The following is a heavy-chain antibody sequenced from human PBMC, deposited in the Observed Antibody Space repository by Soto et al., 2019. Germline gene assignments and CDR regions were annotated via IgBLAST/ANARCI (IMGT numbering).Heavy chain of an antibody. Sequence: ASVKVSCKASGYTFTSYGISWVRQAPGQGLEWMGWISAYNGNTNYAQKLQGRATMTTDTSTSTAYMELRSLRSDDTAVYYCARVAGGGSGSYYRYYFDYWGQGTLVTVSS. CDR3: ARVAGGGSGSYYRYYFDY. D-gene: IGHD3-10*01. V-gene: IGHV1-18*01. CDR1: GYTFTSYG. CDR2: ISAYNGNT. J-gene: IGHJ4*02.